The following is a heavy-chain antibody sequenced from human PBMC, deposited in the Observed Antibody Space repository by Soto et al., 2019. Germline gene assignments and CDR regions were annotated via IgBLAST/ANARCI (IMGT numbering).Heavy chain of an antibody. Sequence: PGGSLRLSCTGSGFTFNSLSLHWVRQAPGKGLEWVSYISSSSSTIYYADSVKGRFTISRDNAKNSLYLQMNSLRAEDTAVYYCARDYSSYGPFDYWGQGTLVTVSS. CDR1: GFTFNSLS. D-gene: IGHD5-18*01. CDR3: ARDYSSYGPFDY. V-gene: IGHV3-48*01. CDR2: ISSSSSTI. J-gene: IGHJ4*02.